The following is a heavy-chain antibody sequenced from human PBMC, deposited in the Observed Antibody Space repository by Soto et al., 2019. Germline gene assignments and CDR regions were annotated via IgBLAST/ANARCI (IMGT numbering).Heavy chain of an antibody. J-gene: IGHJ3*02. Sequence: QVQLVESGGGVVQPGRSLRLSCAASGFTFSSYGMHWVRQAPGKGLEWVAVISYDGSNKYYADSVKGRFTISRDNSKNTLYLQMNSLRAEDTAVYYCAKGFFPMIAAVDAFDIWGQGTMVTVSS. CDR3: AKGFFPMIAAVDAFDI. CDR2: ISYDGSNK. CDR1: GFTFSSYG. V-gene: IGHV3-30*18. D-gene: IGHD6-6*01.